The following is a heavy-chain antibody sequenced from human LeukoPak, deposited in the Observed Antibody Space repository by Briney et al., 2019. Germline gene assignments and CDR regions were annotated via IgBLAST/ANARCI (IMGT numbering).Heavy chain of an antibody. V-gene: IGHV1-8*01. CDR1: GYTFSSYD. D-gene: IGHD2-15*01. CDR2: MNPNSGNT. Sequence: ASVKVSCKASGYTFSSYDINWVRQATGQGLEWMGWMNPNSGNTGYAQKFQGRLNMTRNTSIDTAYMELSSLRSDDTAVYYCARRVGRGWPVQHWGQGTLVTVSS. CDR3: ARRVGRGWPVQH. J-gene: IGHJ1*01.